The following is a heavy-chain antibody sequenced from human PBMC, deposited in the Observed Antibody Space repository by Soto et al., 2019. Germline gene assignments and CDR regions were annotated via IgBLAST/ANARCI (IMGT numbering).Heavy chain of an antibody. CDR3: ARGYCSSSSCYEFGH. J-gene: IGHJ4*02. CDR2: IHNSGST. CDR1: GGSLTSPY. Sequence: SQTLSLTCTASGGSLTSPYCTWIRQPPGKGLEWIGSIHNSGSTNYNPSLKGRVTISLDTPKKQFSLKVSSVTAADTAMYYCARGYCSSSSCYEFGHWDQGSLVTVS. D-gene: IGHD2-2*01. V-gene: IGHV4-59*11.